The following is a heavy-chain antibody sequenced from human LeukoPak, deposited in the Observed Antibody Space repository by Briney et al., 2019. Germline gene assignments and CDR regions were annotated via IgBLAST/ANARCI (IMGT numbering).Heavy chain of an antibody. D-gene: IGHD6-6*01. CDR2: ISSNGATT. J-gene: IGHJ6*02. CDR3: AKDSYSSSSYYGMDV. Sequence: GGSLRLSCSASGFTFNRFYLHWVRQAPGKGLEFVSHISSNGATTYYADSVKGRFTISRDNSKNTLYLQMNSLRAEDTAVYYCAKDSYSSSSYYGMDVWGQGTTVTVSS. V-gene: IGHV3-64*04. CDR1: GFTFNRFY.